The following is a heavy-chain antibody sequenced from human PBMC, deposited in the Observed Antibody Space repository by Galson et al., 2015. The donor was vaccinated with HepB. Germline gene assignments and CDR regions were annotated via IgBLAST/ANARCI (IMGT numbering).Heavy chain of an antibody. V-gene: IGHV3-7*03. Sequence: SLRLSCAASGFNFNNYWMSWVRQAPGKGLEWVANIKRDESEKYYGDSVEGRFTISRDNAKNSVYLQMNSLRAEDTAVYYCAKDALGGDYYSRFDHWGQGTLVTVSS. CDR1: GFNFNNYW. CDR2: IKRDESEK. CDR3: AKDALGGDYYSRFDH. J-gene: IGHJ4*02. D-gene: IGHD4-17*01.